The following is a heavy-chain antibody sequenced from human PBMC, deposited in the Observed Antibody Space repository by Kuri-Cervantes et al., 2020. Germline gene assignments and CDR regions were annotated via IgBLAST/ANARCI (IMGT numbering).Heavy chain of an antibody. D-gene: IGHD3-22*01. CDR2: IGTAGDT. CDR1: GFTFSSYD. Sequence: GESLKISCAASGFTFSSYDMHWVRQATGKGLEWVSAIGTAGDTYYPGSVKGRFTISRDNSKNTLYLQMNSLRAEDTAVYYCAKDGVYYDSSGSYFDYWGQGTLVTVSS. V-gene: IGHV3-13*01. CDR3: AKDGVYYDSSGSYFDY. J-gene: IGHJ4*02.